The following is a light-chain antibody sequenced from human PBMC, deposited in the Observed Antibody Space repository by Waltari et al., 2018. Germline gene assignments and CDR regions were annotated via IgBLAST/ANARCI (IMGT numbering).Light chain of an antibody. CDR1: QSVSSN. V-gene: IGKV3-15*01. CDR2: GAS. CDR3: QQYNNWPYT. Sequence: EIVMTQPPATLSVSPGDRATLSCRASQSVSSNLAWYQQKPGQAPRLLIYGASTRATGIPARFSGSGSGTEFTLTISSLQSEDFAVYYCQQYNNWPYTFGQGTKLEIK. J-gene: IGKJ2*01.